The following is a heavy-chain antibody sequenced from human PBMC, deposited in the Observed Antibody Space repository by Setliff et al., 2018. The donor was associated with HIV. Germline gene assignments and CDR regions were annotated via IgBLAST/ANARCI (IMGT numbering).Heavy chain of an antibody. V-gene: IGHV4-4*07. CDR2: VYASAYS. CDR3: ARGGFKWSGSYADY. D-gene: IGHD1-26*01. J-gene: IGHJ4*02. CDR1: GDSIGDYY. Sequence: PSETLSLTCTVSGDSIGDYYWNWIRQPAGKGLEWIGRVYASAYSNYNPSLKSRVTMSVDTSQNQFSLNLTSVTAADTAVYYCARGGFKWSGSYADYWGQGTLVTVS.